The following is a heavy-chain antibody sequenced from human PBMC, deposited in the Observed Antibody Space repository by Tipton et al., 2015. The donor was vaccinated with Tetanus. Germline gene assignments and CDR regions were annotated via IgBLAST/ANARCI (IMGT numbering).Heavy chain of an antibody. J-gene: IGHJ4*02. D-gene: IGHD3-22*01. CDR2: ISHSGTT. Sequence: TLSLTCTVSGGSISSDAHYWSWIRQAPGKGLEWLGYISHSGTTNYNPSLMSRVTLSLDTARGQLSLKLASATAADADVYFCGSDRRDFAYDSRGFYSPLYYFDNWGQGLRVTVSS. V-gene: IGHV4-30-4*01. CDR1: GGSISSDAHY. CDR3: GSDRRDFAYDSRGFYSPLYYFDN.